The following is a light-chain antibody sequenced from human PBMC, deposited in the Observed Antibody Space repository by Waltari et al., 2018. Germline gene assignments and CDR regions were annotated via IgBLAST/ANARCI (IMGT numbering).Light chain of an antibody. CDR1: QSISSY. CDR3: EQSYSTPRT. Sequence: DIQMTQSPSSLSASVGDRVTITCRASQSISSYLNWYQQKPGKAPKLLIYAASSLQSGVPSRFSGSGSGTDFTLTISSLQPEDFATYYCEQSYSTPRTLGQGTKEEIK. J-gene: IGKJ1*01. V-gene: IGKV1-39*01. CDR2: AAS.